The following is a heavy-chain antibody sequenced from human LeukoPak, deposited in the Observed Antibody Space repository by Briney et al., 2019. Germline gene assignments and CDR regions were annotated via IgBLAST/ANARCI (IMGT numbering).Heavy chain of an antibody. CDR3: ARDHVVVIKSRAKGSAFDI. Sequence: ASVKVSCMASGYTFTSYYMHWVRQAPGQGLEWMGIINPSGGSTSYAQKFQGRVTMTRDTSTSTVYMELSSLRSEDTAVYYCARDHVVVIKSRAKGSAFDIWGQGTMVTVSS. V-gene: IGHV1-46*03. CDR1: GYTFTSYY. J-gene: IGHJ3*02. CDR2: INPSGGST. D-gene: IGHD3-22*01.